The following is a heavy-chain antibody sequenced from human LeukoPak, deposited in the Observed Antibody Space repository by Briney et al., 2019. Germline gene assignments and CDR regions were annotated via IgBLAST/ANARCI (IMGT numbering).Heavy chain of an antibody. CDR2: INSEGSST. J-gene: IGHJ4*02. Sequence: GGSLRLSCAASGFSFSSYWMHWVRQAPGKGLVWVSRINSEGSSTNYADFVKGRFTISRDNAKNTLYLQMNSLRAEDTAVYYCARGVLQGGGFDYWGQGTLVTVSS. CDR1: GFSFSSYW. D-gene: IGHD3-10*01. V-gene: IGHV3-74*01. CDR3: ARGVLQGGGFDY.